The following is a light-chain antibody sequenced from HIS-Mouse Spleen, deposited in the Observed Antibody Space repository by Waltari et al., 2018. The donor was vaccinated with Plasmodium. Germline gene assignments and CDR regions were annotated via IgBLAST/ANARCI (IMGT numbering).Light chain of an antibody. J-gene: IGLJ1*01. CDR3: SSYTSSSTLPYV. V-gene: IGLV2-14*03. CDR1: SSDVGGYNY. CDR2: DVS. Sequence: QSALTQPASVSGSPGQSITISCTGTSSDVGGYNYVCWYQQHPGKAPKLMIYDVSNRPSGVSNRFSGSKSGNTASLTISGLQAEDEADYYCSSYTSSSTLPYVFGTGTKVTVL.